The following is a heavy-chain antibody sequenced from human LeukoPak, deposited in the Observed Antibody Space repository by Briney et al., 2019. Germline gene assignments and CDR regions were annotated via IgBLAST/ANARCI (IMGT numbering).Heavy chain of an antibody. Sequence: GGSLRLSCTASGFTFSIYWMSWVRQAPGKGLDWVANIKPDGSEQYYVDSVRGRFTVSRDNAKNSLYLQMNSLSAEDTAVYYCARWNSGWDFDYWGQGTLVSVSS. D-gene: IGHD5-12*01. CDR3: ARWNSGWDFDY. J-gene: IGHJ4*02. V-gene: IGHV3-7*02. CDR2: IKPDGSEQ. CDR1: GFTFSIYW.